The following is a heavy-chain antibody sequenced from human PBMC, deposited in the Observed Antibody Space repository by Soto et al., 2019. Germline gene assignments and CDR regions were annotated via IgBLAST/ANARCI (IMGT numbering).Heavy chain of an antibody. CDR1: GFTFSSYA. V-gene: IGHV3-30-3*01. CDR2: ISYDGSNK. J-gene: IGHJ4*02. CDR3: ARDTTDSSSWLYDY. Sequence: GGSLRLSCAASGFTFSSYAMHWVRQAPGKGLEWVAVISYDGSNKYYADSVKGRFTISRDNSKNTLYLQMNSLRAEDTAVYYCARDTTDSSSWLYDYWGQGTLVTVSS. D-gene: IGHD6-13*01.